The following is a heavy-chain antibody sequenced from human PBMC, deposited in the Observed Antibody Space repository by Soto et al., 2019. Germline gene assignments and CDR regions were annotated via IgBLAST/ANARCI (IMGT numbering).Heavy chain of an antibody. V-gene: IGHV4-34*01. CDR1: GGSFSGYY. CDR2: INHSGST. D-gene: IGHD3-16*02. CDR3: ARVGSYDYIWGSYRSHARAYFDY. J-gene: IGHJ4*02. Sequence: SETLSLTCAVYGGSFSGYYWSWIRQPPGKGLEWIGEINHSGSTNYNPSLKSRVTISVDTSKNQFSLKLSSVTAADTAVYYCARVGSYDYIWGSYRSHARAYFDYWGQGTLVTVSS.